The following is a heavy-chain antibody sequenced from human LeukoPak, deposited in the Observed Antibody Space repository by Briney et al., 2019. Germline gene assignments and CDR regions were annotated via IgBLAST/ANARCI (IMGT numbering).Heavy chain of an antibody. CDR3: ARDYADYVGYFFFDY. V-gene: IGHV3-23*01. D-gene: IGHD4-17*01. J-gene: IGHJ4*02. CDR1: GFTFNNYA. CDR2: ISGGGETT. Sequence: PGGSLRLSCAASGFTFNNYAMNWVRQAPGRGREGVASISGGGETTYYADSAKGRFTISRDNSQNTLYMQMNSLRAEDTAVYYCARDYADYVGYFFFDYWGQGTLVTVSS.